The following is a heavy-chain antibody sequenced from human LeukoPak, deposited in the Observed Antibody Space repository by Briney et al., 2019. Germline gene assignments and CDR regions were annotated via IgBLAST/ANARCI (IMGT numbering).Heavy chain of an antibody. J-gene: IGHJ4*02. CDR1: GFTFSSYA. CDR2: ISYDGSNK. Sequence: GGSLRLSCAASGFTFSSYAMHWVRQAPGKGLEWVAVISYDGSNKYYADSVKGRFTISRDNSKNTLYLQMNSLRAEDTAVYYCARVGLLSGYYDYWGQGTLVTVSS. V-gene: IGHV3-30-3*01. D-gene: IGHD3-22*01. CDR3: ARVGLLSGYYDY.